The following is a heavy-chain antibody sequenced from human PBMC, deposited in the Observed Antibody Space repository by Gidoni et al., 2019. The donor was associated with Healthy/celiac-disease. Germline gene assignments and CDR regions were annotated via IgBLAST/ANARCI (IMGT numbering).Heavy chain of an antibody. J-gene: IGHJ4*02. CDR3: ARRGYSSSGGGRYFDY. CDR2: IYYSGST. CDR1: GGSISSYY. D-gene: IGHD6-6*01. Sequence: QVQLQESGPGLVKPSETLSLTCTVPGGSISSYYWSWIRQPPGKGLEWIGYIYYSGSTNYNPSLKSRVTISVDTSKNQFSLKLSSVTAADTAVYYCARRGYSSSGGGRYFDYWGQGTLVTVSS. V-gene: IGHV4-59*01.